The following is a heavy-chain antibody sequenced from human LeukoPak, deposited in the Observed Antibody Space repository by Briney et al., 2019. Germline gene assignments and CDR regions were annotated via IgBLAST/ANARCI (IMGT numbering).Heavy chain of an antibody. J-gene: IGHJ6*02. CDR3: AKAYCSSTSCYTDYSYGMDV. CDR1: GFTFRSYV. V-gene: IGHV3-23*01. CDR2: LSGSGGST. Sequence: GGSLRLSCAASGFTFRSYVMNWVRQTPGKGLEWVSALSGSGGSTNYAGSVTGRFIISRDNSENTLYLQMNSLRAEDTAVYYCAKAYCSSTSCYTDYSYGMDVWGQGTTVTVSS. D-gene: IGHD2-2*02.